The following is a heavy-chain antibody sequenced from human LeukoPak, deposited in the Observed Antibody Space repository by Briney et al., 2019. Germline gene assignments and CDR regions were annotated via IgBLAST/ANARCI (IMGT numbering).Heavy chain of an antibody. CDR2: IYTSGST. D-gene: IGHD6-19*01. V-gene: IGHV4-61*02. Sequence: SQTLSLTCTVSGGSISSGSYYWSWIRQPAGKGLEWIGRIYTSGSTNYNPSLKSRVTISYTSKNQFSLKLNSVTAADTAVYYCARDIAVAGIVGYWGQGTLVTVSS. CDR3: ARDIAVAGIVGY. J-gene: IGHJ4*02. CDR1: GGSISSGSYY.